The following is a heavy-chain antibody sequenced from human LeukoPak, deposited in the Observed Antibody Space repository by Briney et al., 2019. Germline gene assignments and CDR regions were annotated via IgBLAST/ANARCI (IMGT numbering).Heavy chain of an antibody. CDR3: ATYSHQLTRIDS. J-gene: IGHJ4*02. CDR2: IYPGDSDT. D-gene: IGHD2-15*01. Sequence: GGSLKISCKASGYSFTTYWIGWVRQMPGKGLEWMGVIYPGDSDTRYSPSFQGQVTISADKSISTAYLQWSTLTASDTAIYYCATYSHQLTRIDSWGQGTLVTVSS. V-gene: IGHV5-51*01. CDR1: GYSFTTYW.